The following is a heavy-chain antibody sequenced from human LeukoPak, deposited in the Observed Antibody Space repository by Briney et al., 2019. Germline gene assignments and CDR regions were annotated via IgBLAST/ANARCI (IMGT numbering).Heavy chain of an antibody. J-gene: IGHJ4*02. V-gene: IGHV1-69*13. D-gene: IGHD3-9*01. CDR1: GGTFSSYA. CDR2: IIPIFGTA. Sequence: SVKVSCKASGGTFSSYAIGWVRQAPGQGLEWMGGIIPIFGTANYAQKFQGRVTITADESTSTAYMELSSLRSEDTAVYYCARSYYDILTGYYHREYYFDYWGQGTLVTVSS. CDR3: ARSYYDILTGYYHREYYFDY.